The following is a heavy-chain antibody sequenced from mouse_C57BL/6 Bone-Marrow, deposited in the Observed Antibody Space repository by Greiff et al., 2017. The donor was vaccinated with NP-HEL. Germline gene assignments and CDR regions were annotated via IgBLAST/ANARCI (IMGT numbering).Heavy chain of an antibody. D-gene: IGHD2-10*01. CDR2: IDPSDSYT. J-gene: IGHJ4*01. Sequence: QVQLQQPGAELVMPGASVKLSCKASGYTFTSYWMHWVKQRPGQGLEWIGEIDPSDSYTNYNQKLKGKSTLTVDKSSSTAYMQLSSLTSEDSAVYYCARKPTFYAMDYWGQGTSVTVSS. CDR3: ARKPTFYAMDY. CDR1: GYTFTSYW. V-gene: IGHV1-69*01.